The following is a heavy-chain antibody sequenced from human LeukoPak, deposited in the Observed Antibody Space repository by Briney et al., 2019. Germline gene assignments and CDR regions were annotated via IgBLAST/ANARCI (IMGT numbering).Heavy chain of an antibody. CDR2: ISGSGGST. V-gene: IGHV3-23*01. Sequence: GGSLRLSCAASGFTFSSYAMSWVRQAPGKGLEWVSAISGSGGSTYYADSVKGRFTISRDNSKNTLYLQMNSLRAEDTAVYFCAKRGVVIRVILVGFHKEAYYFESWGQGALVTVSS. D-gene: IGHD3/OR15-3a*01. J-gene: IGHJ4*02. CDR3: AKRGVVIRVILVGFHKEAYYFES. CDR1: GFTFSSYA.